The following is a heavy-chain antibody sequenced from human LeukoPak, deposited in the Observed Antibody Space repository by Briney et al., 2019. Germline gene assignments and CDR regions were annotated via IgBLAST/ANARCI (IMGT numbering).Heavy chain of an antibody. CDR3: ARVPRGGSGWYGLNY. V-gene: IGHV4-39*07. D-gene: IGHD6-19*01. Sequence: SETLSLTCAVSGGSISSSSYYWGWIRQPPGKGLEWIGSIYYSGSTYYNPSLKSRVTISVDTSKNQFSLKLSSVTAADTAVYYCARVPRGGSGWYGLNYWGQGTLVTVSS. J-gene: IGHJ4*02. CDR2: IYYSGST. CDR1: GGSISSSSYY.